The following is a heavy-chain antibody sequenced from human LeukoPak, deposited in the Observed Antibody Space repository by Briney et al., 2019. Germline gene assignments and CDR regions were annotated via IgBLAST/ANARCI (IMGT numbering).Heavy chain of an antibody. V-gene: IGHV1-2*02. CDR2: INPNSGGT. D-gene: IGHD3-22*01. J-gene: IGHJ4*02. Sequence: GASVKVSCKASGYTLTGYYMHWVRQAPGQGLEWMGWINPNSGGTNYAQKFQGRVTMTRDTSISTAYMELSRLRSDDAAVYYCARAINYYDSSGYYSSLGYWGQGTLVTVSS. CDR1: GYTLTGYY. CDR3: ARAINYYDSSGYYSSLGY.